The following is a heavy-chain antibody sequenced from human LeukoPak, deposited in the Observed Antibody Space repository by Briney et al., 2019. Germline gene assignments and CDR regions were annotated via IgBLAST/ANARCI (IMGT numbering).Heavy chain of an antibody. CDR2: IYTSGST. J-gene: IGHJ6*03. CDR3: ARITDFWSGYGSYYYYMDV. CDR1: GGSISSHY. V-gene: IGHV4-4*07. D-gene: IGHD3-3*01. Sequence: SETLSLTCTVSGGSISSHYWSWIRQPAGKGLEWIGRIYTSGSTNYNPSLKSRVTMSVDTSKNQFSLKLSSVTAADTAVYYCARITDFWSGYGSYYYYMDVWGKGTTVTVSS.